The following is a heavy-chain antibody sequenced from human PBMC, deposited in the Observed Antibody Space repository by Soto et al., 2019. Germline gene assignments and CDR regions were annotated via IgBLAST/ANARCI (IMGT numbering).Heavy chain of an antibody. CDR1: GYNFAGYW. Sequence: GESLKISCKGSGYNFAGYWIAWVRQMTGKGLEWMGIIYPSDSYTRYSPSLQGHVTISDDKSISTAYLQWSRLKASDTARYYCARLGLSLGELAPGGAHYYYGMDVWGQGTTVTVSS. CDR2: IYPSDSYT. J-gene: IGHJ6*02. D-gene: IGHD3-16*01. CDR3: ARLGLSLGELAPGGAHYYYGMDV. V-gene: IGHV5-51*01.